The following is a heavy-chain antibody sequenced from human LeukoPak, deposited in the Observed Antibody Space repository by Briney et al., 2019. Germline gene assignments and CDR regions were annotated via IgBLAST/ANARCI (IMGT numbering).Heavy chain of an antibody. CDR1: GFTFSSYG. CDR3: ARRFKRFGIAAAGSYLDV. CDR2: IRYDGSNK. Sequence: GGSLRLSCAASGFTFSSYGMHWVRQAPGKGLEWVAFIRYDGSNKYYADSVKGRFTISRDNSKNTLYLQMNSLRAEDTAVYYCARRFKRFGIAAAGSYLDVWGKGTTVTVSS. J-gene: IGHJ6*03. D-gene: IGHD6-13*01. V-gene: IGHV3-30*02.